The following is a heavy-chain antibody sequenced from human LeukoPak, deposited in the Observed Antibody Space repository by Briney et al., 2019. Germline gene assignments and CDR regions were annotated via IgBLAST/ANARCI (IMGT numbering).Heavy chain of an antibody. J-gene: IGHJ4*02. CDR2: ISYDGSNK. V-gene: IGHV3-30-3*01. CDR1: GFTFSSYA. D-gene: IGHD3-3*01. CDR3: APGCRSGYCPFDY. Sequence: QPGGSLRLSCAASGFTFSSYAMSWVRQAPGKGLEWVAVISYDGSNKYYADSVKGRFTISRDNSKNTLYLQMNSLRAEDTAVYYCAPGCRSGYCPFDYWGQGTLVTVSS.